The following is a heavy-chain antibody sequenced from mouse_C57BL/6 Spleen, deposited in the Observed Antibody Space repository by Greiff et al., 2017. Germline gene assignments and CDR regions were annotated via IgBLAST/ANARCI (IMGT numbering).Heavy chain of an antibody. CDR1: GYTFTDYY. CDR3: ARGITTVGFDY. CDR2: INPNNGGT. D-gene: IGHD1-1*01. V-gene: IGHV1-26*01. J-gene: IGHJ2*01. Sequence: VQLQQSGPELVKPGASVKISCKASGYTFTDYYMNWVKQSHGKSLEWIGDINPNNGGTSYNQKFKGKATLTVDKSSSTAYMELRSLTSEDSAVYYCARGITTVGFDYWGQGTTLTVSS.